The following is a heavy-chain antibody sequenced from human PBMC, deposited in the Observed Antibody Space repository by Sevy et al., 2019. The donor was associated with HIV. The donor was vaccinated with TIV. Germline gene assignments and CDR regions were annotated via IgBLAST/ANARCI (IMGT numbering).Heavy chain of an antibody. Sequence: GGSLRLSCSASGFTFSSYAMHWVRQAPGKGLEYVSAISSNGGSTYYADSVKGRFTVTRDNSKNTLYLQMSSLRAEDTAEYYCVKDNWEEVGYYDSSGFNTTPSTPDYWGQGTLVTVSS. CDR1: GFTFSSYA. J-gene: IGHJ4*02. CDR3: VKDNWEEVGYYDSSGFNTTPSTPDY. CDR2: ISSNGGST. D-gene: IGHD3-22*01. V-gene: IGHV3-64D*06.